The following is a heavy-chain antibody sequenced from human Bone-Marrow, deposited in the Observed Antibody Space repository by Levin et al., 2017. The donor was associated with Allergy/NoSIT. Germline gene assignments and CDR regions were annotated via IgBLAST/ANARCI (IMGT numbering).Heavy chain of an antibody. CDR2: IFSNGDK. D-gene: IGHD6-19*01. V-gene: IGHV2-26*01. CDR3: ARIRETYSDGWYFDF. CDR1: GFSVSHARIG. J-gene: IGHJ4*02. Sequence: SGPTLVKPTETLTLTCTVSGFSVSHARIGVTWIRQPPGKALEWLAQIFSNGDKSDSPSLKNRLTISKDTSKSQVVLTMTNMDPGDTGTYFCARIRETYSDGWYFDFWGQGTLVTVSS.